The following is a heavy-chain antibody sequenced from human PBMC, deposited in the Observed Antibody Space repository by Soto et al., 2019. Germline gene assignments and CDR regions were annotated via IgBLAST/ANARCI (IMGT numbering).Heavy chain of an antibody. D-gene: IGHD2-15*01. CDR2: IKQDGSEK. Sequence: GGSLRLSCAASGFTFSSCWMSWVRQAPGKGLEWVANIKQDGSEKYYVDSVKGRFTISRDNAKNSLYLQMNSLRAEDTAVYYCAKSGVVVAATPFDYWGQGTLVTVSS. CDR1: GFTFSSCW. CDR3: AKSGVVVAATPFDY. J-gene: IGHJ4*02. V-gene: IGHV3-7*02.